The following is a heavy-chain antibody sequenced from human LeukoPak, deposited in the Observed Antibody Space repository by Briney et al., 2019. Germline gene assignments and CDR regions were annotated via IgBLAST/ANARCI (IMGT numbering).Heavy chain of an antibody. CDR1: GFTFSSYS. J-gene: IGHJ4*02. CDR2: TSSGSSTI. V-gene: IGHV3-48*02. D-gene: IGHD3-22*01. Sequence: GGSLRLSCAASGFTFSSYSMNWVRQVPGKGLEWVSYTSSGSSTIYYADSVKGRFTISRDNAKNSLYLRMNSLRDEDTAVYYCASLGRLYYDSSGYYLDYWGQGALVTVSS. CDR3: ASLGRLYYDSSGYYLDY.